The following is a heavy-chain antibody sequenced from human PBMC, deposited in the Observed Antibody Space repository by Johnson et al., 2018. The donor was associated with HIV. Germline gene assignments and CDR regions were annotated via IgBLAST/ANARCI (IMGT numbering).Heavy chain of an antibody. CDR1: GFTFDDYG. Sequence: VQLVESGGGAVRPGGSLRISCAASGFTFDDYGMSWVRQAPGKGLEWVSGINWSGGSTGYADSVKGRFTISRDNSKNTLYLQMNSLRAEDTAVYYCAKVGGTTILRDAFDIWGQGTMVTVSS. D-gene: IGHD1-1*01. J-gene: IGHJ3*02. CDR2: INWSGGST. CDR3: AKVGGTTILRDAFDI. V-gene: IGHV3-20*04.